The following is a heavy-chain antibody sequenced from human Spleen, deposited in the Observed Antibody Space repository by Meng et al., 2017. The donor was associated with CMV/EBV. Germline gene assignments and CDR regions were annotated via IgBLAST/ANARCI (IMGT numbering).Heavy chain of an antibody. V-gene: IGHV4-34*01. D-gene: IGHD6-13*01. Sequence: SETLSLTCAVYGGSFSGYYWSWIRQPPGKGLEWIGEINHSGSTNYNPSLKSRVTISVDTSKNQFSLKLNSATAADTALYYCARVWHLVSQGGFDYWGQGTLVTVSS. CDR1: GGSFSGYY. J-gene: IGHJ4*02. CDR3: ARVWHLVSQGGFDY. CDR2: INHSGST.